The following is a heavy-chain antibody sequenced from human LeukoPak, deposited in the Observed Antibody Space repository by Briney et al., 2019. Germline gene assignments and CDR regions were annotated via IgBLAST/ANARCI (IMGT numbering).Heavy chain of an antibody. CDR2: INPSGGST. D-gene: IGHD1-26*01. V-gene: IGHV1-46*01. CDR1: GYTFTSYY. Sequence: ASVKVSCKASGYTFTSYYMHWVRQAPGQGLEWMGIINPSGGSTSYAQKLQGRVTMTRDTSTSTVYMELSSLRSEDTAVYYCAREEGATEFDYWGQGTLVTVSS. CDR3: AREEGATEFDY. J-gene: IGHJ4*02.